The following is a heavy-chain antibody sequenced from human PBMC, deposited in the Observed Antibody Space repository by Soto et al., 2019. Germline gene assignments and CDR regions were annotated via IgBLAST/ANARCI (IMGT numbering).Heavy chain of an antibody. CDR2: ISYDGSNK. J-gene: IGHJ4*02. Sequence: QVQLVESGGGVVQPGRSLRLSCAASGFTFSSYAMHWVRQAPGKGLEWVAVISYDGSNKYYAHSVKGRFTISRDNSQNTLYLQMNSLRAEDTAVYYCARGGEGVGYWGQGTLVTVSS. CDR3: ARGGEGVGY. V-gene: IGHV3-30-3*01. CDR1: GFTFSSYA. D-gene: IGHD2-21*01.